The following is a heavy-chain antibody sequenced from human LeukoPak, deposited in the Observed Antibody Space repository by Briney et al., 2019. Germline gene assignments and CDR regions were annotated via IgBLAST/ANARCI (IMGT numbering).Heavy chain of an antibody. V-gene: IGHV1-69*06. CDR3: ARDGDDYDYVWGSYRVRYFQH. J-gene: IGHJ1*01. D-gene: IGHD3-16*02. CDR2: IIPIFGTA. CDR1: GGTFSSYA. Sequence: ASVKVSCKASGGTFSSYAISWVRQAPGQGLEWMGGIIPIFGTANYAQKFQGRVTITADKSTSTAYMELSSLRSEDTAVYYCARDGDDYDYVWGSYRVRYFQHWGQGTLVTVSS.